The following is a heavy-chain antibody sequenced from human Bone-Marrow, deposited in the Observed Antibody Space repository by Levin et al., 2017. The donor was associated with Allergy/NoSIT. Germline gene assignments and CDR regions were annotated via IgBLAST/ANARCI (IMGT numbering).Heavy chain of an antibody. CDR3: ARDLGDPPAGSFDY. J-gene: IGHJ4*02. Sequence: GESLKISCAASGFTFSSYAMHWVRQAPGKGLEWVAVISYDGSNKYYADSVKGRFTISRDNSKNTLYLQMNSLRAEDTAVYYCARDLGDPPAGSFDYWGQGTLVTVSS. V-gene: IGHV3-30-3*01. CDR2: ISYDGSNK. CDR1: GFTFSSYA. D-gene: IGHD2-21*02.